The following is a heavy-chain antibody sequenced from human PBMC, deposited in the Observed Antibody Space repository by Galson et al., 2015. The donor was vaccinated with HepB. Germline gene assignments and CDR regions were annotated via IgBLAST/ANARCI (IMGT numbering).Heavy chain of an antibody. D-gene: IGHD3-10*01. Sequence: SLRLSCAASGFTFSTYAMHWVRQPPGKGLEYVSAISSNGGATYYANSVKGRFTISRDNSKNTLYLQMGSLRADDMAVYYCARDRGEGTLDYWGQGTLVTVSS. V-gene: IGHV3-64*01. CDR1: GFTFSTYA. CDR2: ISSNGGAT. CDR3: ARDRGEGTLDY. J-gene: IGHJ4*02.